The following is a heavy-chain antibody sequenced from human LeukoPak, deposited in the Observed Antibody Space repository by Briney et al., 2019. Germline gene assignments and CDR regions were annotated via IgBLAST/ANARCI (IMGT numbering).Heavy chain of an antibody. Sequence: QSGGSLRLSCAASGFTFSSYGMHWVRQAPGKGLEWVAVIWYDGSNKYYADSVKGRFTISRDNSKNTLYLQMNSLRAEDTAVYYCARHSYGDFWSGSEFWFDPWGQGTLVTVSS. CDR2: IWYDGSNK. D-gene: IGHD3-3*01. J-gene: IGHJ5*02. CDR3: ARHSYGDFWSGSEFWFDP. V-gene: IGHV3-33*01. CDR1: GFTFSSYG.